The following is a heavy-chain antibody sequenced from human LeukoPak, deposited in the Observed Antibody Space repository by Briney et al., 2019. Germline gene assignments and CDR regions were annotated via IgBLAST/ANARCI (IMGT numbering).Heavy chain of an antibody. CDR2: LYHSGST. D-gene: IGHD2-2*01. Sequence: PSETLSLTCAVSGYSISSGYYWGWIRQPPGKGLEWIGSLYHSGSTYYNPSLKSRVTISVDTSKNQFSLKLSSVTAADTAVYYCARSPLSSTSLQYYFDYWGQGTLVTVSS. V-gene: IGHV4-38-2*01. CDR1: GYSISSGYY. J-gene: IGHJ4*02. CDR3: ARSPLSSTSLQYYFDY.